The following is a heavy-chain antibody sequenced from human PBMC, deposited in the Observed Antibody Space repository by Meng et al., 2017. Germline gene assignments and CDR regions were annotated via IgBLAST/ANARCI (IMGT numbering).Heavy chain of an antibody. J-gene: IGHJ4*02. D-gene: IGHD6-19*01. V-gene: IGHV1-69*02. CDR2: IIPILGIA. CDR1: GGTFSSYT. Sequence: SVKVSCKASGGTFSSYTISWLRQAPGQGLEWMGRIIPILGIANYAQKFQGRVTITADKSTSTAYMELSSLRSDDTAVYYCAREPAGHFDYWGQGTLVTVSS. CDR3: AREPAGHFDY.